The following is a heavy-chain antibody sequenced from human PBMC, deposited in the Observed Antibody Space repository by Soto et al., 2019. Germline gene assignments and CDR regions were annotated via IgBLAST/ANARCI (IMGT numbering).Heavy chain of an antibody. CDR3: ARHRDYYSSGWRRVARIDY. V-gene: IGHV4-59*08. J-gene: IGHJ4*02. D-gene: IGHD6-19*01. CDR1: GGSISSYY. CDR2: IYSSGNT. Sequence: PSETLSLTCTVSGGSISSYYWSWIRQPPGKGLEYIGSIYSSGNTNYNPSLKSRVTISIDTSKNQFSLKLSSVTAADTAVYYCARHRDYYSSGWRRVARIDYWGQGTLVTVSS.